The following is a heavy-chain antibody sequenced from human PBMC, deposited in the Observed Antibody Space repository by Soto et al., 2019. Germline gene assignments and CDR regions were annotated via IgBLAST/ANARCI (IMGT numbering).Heavy chain of an antibody. V-gene: IGHV1-18*01. CDR3: ALDSPAGDY. J-gene: IGHJ4*02. CDR2: MSAYNGNT. D-gene: IGHD2-21*01. CDR1: GYTFTSYA. Sequence: QVQPVQSGAEVKKPGASVNVSCQASGYTFTSYAIIWVRQATGQGREWMGGMSAYNGNTNYAQKLQGRVTMTTDTDTRKAYMELRSMGSDDTDVYYCALDSPAGDYGGQGALVSLSS.